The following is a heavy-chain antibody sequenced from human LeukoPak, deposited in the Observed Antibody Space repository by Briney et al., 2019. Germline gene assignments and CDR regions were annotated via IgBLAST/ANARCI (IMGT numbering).Heavy chain of an antibody. Sequence: ASVKVSCKASGYTFTCYYMHWVRQAPGQGLEWMGWINPNSGGTNYAQKFQSRVTMTRDTSISTAYMELSRLRSDDTAVYYCARGYCSSTSCYMSIWGQGTMVTVSS. CDR1: GYTFTCYY. D-gene: IGHD2-2*02. CDR3: ARGYCSSTSCYMSI. CDR2: INPNSGGT. J-gene: IGHJ3*02. V-gene: IGHV1-2*02.